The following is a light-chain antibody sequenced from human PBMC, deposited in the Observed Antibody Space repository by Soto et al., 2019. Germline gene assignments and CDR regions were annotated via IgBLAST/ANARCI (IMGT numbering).Light chain of an antibody. CDR3: QQYYSTRYT. V-gene: IGKV4-1*01. J-gene: IGKJ2*01. CDR2: WAS. CDR1: LSILYSSNSKNY. Sequence: DIVMTQSPDSLAVSLGERATINCKSSLSILYSSNSKNYVAWYQQKPGQPPKLLIYWASTREYGVPDRFSGSGSGTDFTLTINSLQAEDVAVYYCQQYYSTRYTFGQVTKLEIK.